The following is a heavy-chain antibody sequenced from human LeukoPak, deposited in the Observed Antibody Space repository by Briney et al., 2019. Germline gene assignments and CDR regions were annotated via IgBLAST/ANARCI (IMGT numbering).Heavy chain of an antibody. D-gene: IGHD3-10*01. Sequence: SETLSLTCTVSGYSISSGYYWGWIRQPPGKGLEWIGNIYHGGSTYYNPSLKSRVTISVDTSKNQFSLKLSSVTAADTAVYYCARILYYYGSGSYYNTWDYYYYYMDVWGKGTTVTVSS. CDR2: IYHGGST. J-gene: IGHJ6*03. CDR3: ARILYYYGSGSYYNTWDYYYYYMDV. CDR1: GYSISSGYY. V-gene: IGHV4-38-2*02.